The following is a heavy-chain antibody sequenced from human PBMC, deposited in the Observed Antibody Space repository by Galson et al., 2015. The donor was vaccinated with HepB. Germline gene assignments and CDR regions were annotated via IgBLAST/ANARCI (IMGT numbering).Heavy chain of an antibody. D-gene: IGHD3-10*01. Sequence: SVKVSCKASGRTFSSYAISWVRQAPGQGLEWMGGIIPIFGIANYAQKFQGRVTITADESTSTAYMELSSLGSEDTAVYYCARDFPRRITMVRGSLNCGMDVWGQGTTVAVSS. CDR3: ARDFPRRITMVRGSLNCGMDV. J-gene: IGHJ6*02. V-gene: IGHV1-69*13. CDR1: GRTFSSYA. CDR2: IIPIFGIA.